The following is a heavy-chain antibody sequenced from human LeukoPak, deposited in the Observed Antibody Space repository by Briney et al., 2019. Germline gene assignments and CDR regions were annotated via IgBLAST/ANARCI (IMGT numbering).Heavy chain of an antibody. CDR2: ISGSGGST. J-gene: IGHJ4*02. V-gene: IGHV3-23*01. Sequence: PGGSLRLSCAASGFTFSSYAMSWVRQAPGKGVEWVSAISGSGGSTYYADSVKGRFTISRDNSKNTLYLQMNSVRAEDTAVYYCAKDSYQDTAMWFFDYWGQGTLVTVSS. D-gene: IGHD5-18*01. CDR3: AKDSYQDTAMWFFDY. CDR1: GFTFSSYA.